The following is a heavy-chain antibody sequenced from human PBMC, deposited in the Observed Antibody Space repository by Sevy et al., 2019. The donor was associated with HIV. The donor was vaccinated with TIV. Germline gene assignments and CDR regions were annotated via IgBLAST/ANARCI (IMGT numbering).Heavy chain of an antibody. CDR1: GVTFSDYN. Sequence: GGYLRLCCAASGVTFSDYNMNWVRQAPGKGLEWVSYISGLSNYIYYADSVKGRCSISRDNAKISLFLQMNSLSAEDTALYYCARGVRTYDAFDLWGQGTMVTVSS. V-gene: IGHV3-21*01. J-gene: IGHJ3*01. CDR3: ARGVRTYDAFDL. D-gene: IGHD6-6*01. CDR2: ISGLSNYI.